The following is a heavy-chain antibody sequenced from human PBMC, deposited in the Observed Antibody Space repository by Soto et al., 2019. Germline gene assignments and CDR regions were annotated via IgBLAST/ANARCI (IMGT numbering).Heavy chain of an antibody. CDR1: GFTFSSYW. CDR3: ARGFGSRALSS. Sequence: GGSLRLSCAASGFTFSSYWMSWVRQAPGKGLEGVANIKQDGSEKYYVDSVKGRFTISRDNAKNSLYLQMNSLRAEDMAVYYCARGFGSRALSSWGQGTTVTVSS. D-gene: IGHD2-2*01. CDR2: IKQDGSEK. J-gene: IGHJ6*02. V-gene: IGHV3-7*01.